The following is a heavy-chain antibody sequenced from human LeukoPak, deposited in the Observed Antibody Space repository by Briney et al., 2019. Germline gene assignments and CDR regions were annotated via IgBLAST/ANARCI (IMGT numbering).Heavy chain of an antibody. Sequence: PGGSLRLSCAASGFTFSRNGMHWVRQAPGKGLEWVAVISPDGNNKYYADSVKGRFTFSRDNSKNTLSLQMNSVRPEDTAVYYCARDRVPRRHDWIDPWGQGTLVTVSS. J-gene: IGHJ5*02. CDR1: GFTFSRNG. V-gene: IGHV3-30*03. CDR2: ISPDGNNK. CDR3: ARDRVPRRHDWIDP. D-gene: IGHD3-3*01.